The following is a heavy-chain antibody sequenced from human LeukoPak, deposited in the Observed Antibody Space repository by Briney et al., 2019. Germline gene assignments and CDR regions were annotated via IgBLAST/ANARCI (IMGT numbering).Heavy chain of an antibody. J-gene: IGHJ4*02. CDR1: GYTFTTYD. Sequence: ASVNVSCKASGYTFTTYDINWVRQATGQGLGWMGWINPKSGTTDSAQKFQGRVTMTRTTSISTAFMELSGLRSEDTAVYFCARRNTAMVAGLDYWGQGSLVTVSS. CDR3: ARRNTAMVAGLDY. V-gene: IGHV1-8*01. CDR2: INPKSGTT. D-gene: IGHD5-18*01.